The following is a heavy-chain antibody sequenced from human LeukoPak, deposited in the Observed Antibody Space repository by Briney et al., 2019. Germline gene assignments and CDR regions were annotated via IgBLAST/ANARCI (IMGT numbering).Heavy chain of an antibody. Sequence: PSETPSLTCAVYGGSFSGYYWSWIRQPPGKGLEWIGEINHSGSTNYNPSLKSRVTISVDTSKNQFSLKLSSVTAADTAVYYCARLRRVYDSSGYYSSHFDYWGQGTLVTVSS. J-gene: IGHJ4*02. CDR3: ARLRRVYDSSGYYSSHFDY. V-gene: IGHV4-34*01. CDR1: GGSFSGYY. D-gene: IGHD3-22*01. CDR2: INHSGST.